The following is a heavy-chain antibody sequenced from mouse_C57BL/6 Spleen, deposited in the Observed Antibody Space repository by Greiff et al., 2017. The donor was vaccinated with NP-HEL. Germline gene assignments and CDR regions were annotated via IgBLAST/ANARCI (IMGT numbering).Heavy chain of an antibody. J-gene: IGHJ4*01. V-gene: IGHV1-64*01. CDR2: IYPNSGST. Sequence: VQLQQSGAELVKPGASVKLSCKASGYTFTSYWMHWVKQRPGQGLEWIGMIYPNSGSTNYNEKFKSKATLTVDKSSSTAYMQLSSLTSEDSAVYYGARGIYYYAMDYWGQGTSVTVSS. CDR1: GYTFTSYW. CDR3: ARGIYYYAMDY.